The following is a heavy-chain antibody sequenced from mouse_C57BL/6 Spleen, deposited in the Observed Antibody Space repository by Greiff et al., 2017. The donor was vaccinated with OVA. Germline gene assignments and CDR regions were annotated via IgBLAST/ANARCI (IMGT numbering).Heavy chain of an antibody. CDR2: ISNGGGST. CDR3: ARRSDYDLWYFDV. D-gene: IGHD2-4*01. J-gene: IGHJ1*03. CDR1: GFTFSDYY. Sequence: EVKLVESGGGLVQPGGSLKLSCAASGFTFSDYYMYWVRQTPEKRLEWVAYISNGGGSTYYPDTVKGRFTISRDNAKNTLYLQMSRLKSEDTAMYYCARRSDYDLWYFDVWGTGTTVTVSS. V-gene: IGHV5-12*01.